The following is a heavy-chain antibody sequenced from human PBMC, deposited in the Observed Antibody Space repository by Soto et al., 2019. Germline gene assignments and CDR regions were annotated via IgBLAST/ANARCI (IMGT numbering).Heavy chain of an antibody. CDR1: GFTFSSYA. CDR2: ISGSGGST. CDR3: ANTAPETLVVPAAINAFDI. J-gene: IGHJ3*02. Sequence: GGSLRLSCAASGFTFSSYAMSWVRQAPGKGLEWVSAISGSGGSTYYADSEKGRFTISRDNSKNTLYLQMNSLRAEDTAVYYCANTAPETLVVPAAINAFDIWGQGTMVTVSS. D-gene: IGHD2-2*02. V-gene: IGHV3-23*01.